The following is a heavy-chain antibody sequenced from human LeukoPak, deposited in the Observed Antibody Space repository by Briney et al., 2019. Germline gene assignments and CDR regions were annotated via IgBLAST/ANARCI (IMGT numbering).Heavy chain of an antibody. D-gene: IGHD6-19*01. V-gene: IGHV4-61*02. CDR2: IYTSGST. CDR3: ARDISGYSSGAYYYYMDV. Sequence: SQTLSLTCTVSGGSISSGSYYWSWIRQPAGKGLEWIGRIYTSGSTNYNPSLKSRVTISVDTSKNQFSLKLRSVTAADTAVYYCARDISGYSSGAYYYYMDVWGKGTTVTVSS. J-gene: IGHJ6*03. CDR1: GGSISSGSYY.